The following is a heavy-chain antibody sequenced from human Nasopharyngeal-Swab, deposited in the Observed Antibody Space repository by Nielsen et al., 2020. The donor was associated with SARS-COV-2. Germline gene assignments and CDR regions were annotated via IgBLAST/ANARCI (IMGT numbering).Heavy chain of an antibody. J-gene: IGHJ3*02. Sequence: GGSLRLSCAASGFTFSNYGMHWVRQAPGKGLEWVALIWSDGSRQHYADSVKGRFTISRENSKNTLYLEMNSLRAEDTAVFHCVREGRPVVGTVTPQCEAFDIWGQGTTVTVSS. CDR2: IWSDGSRQ. CDR3: VREGRPVVGTVTPQCEAFDI. CDR1: GFTFSNYG. V-gene: IGHV3-30*02. D-gene: IGHD2-21*02.